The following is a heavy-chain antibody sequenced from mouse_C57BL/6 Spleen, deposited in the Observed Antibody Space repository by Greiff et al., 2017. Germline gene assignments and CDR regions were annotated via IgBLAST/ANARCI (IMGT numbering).Heavy chain of an antibody. Sequence: QVQLKQPGAELVKPGASVKMSCKASGYTFTSYWITWVKQRPGQGLEWIGEIYPGSGSTNYNEKFKGKATLTVDTSSSTAYMQLSSLTSEDSAVYFCARFLRNYYAMAYWGQGTSVTVSS. CDR3: ARFLRNYYAMAY. CDR1: GYTFTSYW. CDR2: IYPGSGST. J-gene: IGHJ4*01. V-gene: IGHV1-55*01.